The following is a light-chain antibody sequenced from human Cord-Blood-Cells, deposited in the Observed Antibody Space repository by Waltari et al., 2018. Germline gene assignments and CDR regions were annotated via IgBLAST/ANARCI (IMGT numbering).Light chain of an antibody. J-gene: IGLJ1*01. Sequence: QSALTQPASVSGSPGQSITISCTGTSSDVGGYNYVYWYQHHPGKAPKLMIYDVSNRPSGVSNRFSGSKSGNTASLTISGLQAEDEADYYCSSYTSSSTLYVFGTGTKVTVL. CDR1: SSDVGGYNY. CDR2: DVS. V-gene: IGLV2-14*03. CDR3: SSYTSSSTLYV.